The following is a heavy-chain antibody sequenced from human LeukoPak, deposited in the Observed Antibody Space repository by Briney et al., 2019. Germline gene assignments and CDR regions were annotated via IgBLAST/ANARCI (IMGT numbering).Heavy chain of an antibody. V-gene: IGHV3-23*01. CDR2: ISGSGGGT. CDR1: GFTFIRYA. Sequence: GGSLRLSCAASGFTFIRYAMSWVRQAPGRGLEWVSAISGSGGGTYYADSVKGRFTISRDNSKNTLHLQMSSPRTEDTAVYYCAKYGGNVVDYWGQGTLVTVSS. D-gene: IGHD4-23*01. J-gene: IGHJ4*02. CDR3: AKYGGNVVDY.